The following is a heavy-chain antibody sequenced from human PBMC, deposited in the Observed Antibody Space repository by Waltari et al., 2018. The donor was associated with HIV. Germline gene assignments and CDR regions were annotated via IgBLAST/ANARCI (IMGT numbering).Heavy chain of an antibody. CDR3: ARITRLGATLDY. CDR1: GYTFTSYA. V-gene: IGHV1-3*01. CDR2: INAGNGNT. Sequence: QVQLVQSGAEVKKPGASVKVSCKASGYTFTSYAMHWVRQAPGQRLEWMGWINAGNGNTKYSQKFQGRVTITRDTSASTAYMELSSLRSEDTAVYYCARITRLGATLDYWGQGTLVTVSS. J-gene: IGHJ4*02. D-gene: IGHD1-26*01.